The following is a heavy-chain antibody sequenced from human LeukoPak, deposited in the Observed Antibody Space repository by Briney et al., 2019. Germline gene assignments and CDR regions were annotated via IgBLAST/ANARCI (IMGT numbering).Heavy chain of an antibody. CDR1: GYTLTELS. Sequence: ASVKVSCKVSGYTLTELSMHWVRQAPGQGLEWMGGFDPEDGETIYAQKFQGRVTMTEDTSTDTAYMELSSLRSEDTAVYYCARGGWNYLLVDCWGQGTLVTVSS. V-gene: IGHV1-24*01. J-gene: IGHJ4*02. CDR2: FDPEDGET. D-gene: IGHD1-7*01. CDR3: ARGGWNYLLVDC.